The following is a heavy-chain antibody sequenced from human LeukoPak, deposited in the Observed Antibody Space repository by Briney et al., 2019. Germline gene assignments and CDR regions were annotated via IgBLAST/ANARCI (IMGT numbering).Heavy chain of an antibody. CDR1: GYSFTNYW. CDR2: IFPRDGES. D-gene: IGHD3-3*01. J-gene: IGHJ5*02. Sequence: GESLEISCQAPGYSFTNYWIGWGRQMPGKGPEWMGIIFPRDGESNYSPSFQGQVTFSVDKSIATAFLQWDSVKASDTAMYYCARHGRTGEWSIDPSGQGTLVTVSS. V-gene: IGHV5-51*01. CDR3: ARHGRTGEWSIDP.